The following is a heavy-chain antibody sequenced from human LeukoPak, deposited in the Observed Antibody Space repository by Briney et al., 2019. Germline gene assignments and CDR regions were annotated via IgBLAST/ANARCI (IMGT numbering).Heavy chain of an antibody. D-gene: IGHD3-10*01. CDR1: GFTFSNFG. Sequence: PGGSLRLSCTTSGFTFSNFGMHWVRQAPGKGLEWVAVISYDGSNKYYADSVKGRFTISRDNSKNTLYLQMNSLRAEDTAVYYCANRPSAIGGNYWGQGTLVTVSS. J-gene: IGHJ4*02. CDR3: ANRPSAIGGNY. CDR2: ISYDGSNK. V-gene: IGHV3-30*18.